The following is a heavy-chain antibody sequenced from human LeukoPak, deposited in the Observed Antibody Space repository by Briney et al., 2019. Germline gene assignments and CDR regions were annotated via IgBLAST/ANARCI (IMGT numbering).Heavy chain of an antibody. V-gene: IGHV4-59*08. CDR1: GGSISSYY. Sequence: SETLSLTCTVSGGSISSYYWSWIRQPPGKGLEWIGYIYYSGSTNYNPSLKSRVTISVDASKNQFSLKLSSVTAADTAVYYCARRGGHGGSFDYWGQGTLVTVSS. CDR3: ARRGGHGGSFDY. D-gene: IGHD4-23*01. J-gene: IGHJ4*02. CDR2: IYYSGST.